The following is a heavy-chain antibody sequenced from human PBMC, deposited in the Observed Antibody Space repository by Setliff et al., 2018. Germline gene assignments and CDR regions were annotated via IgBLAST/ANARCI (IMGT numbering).Heavy chain of an antibody. CDR1: GGSVRSHY. J-gene: IGHJ4*02. D-gene: IGHD3-10*01. Sequence: LSLTCTVSGGSVRSHYWSWIRQPPGKELEWIGFIFYSGDTKSNPSLKSRVTMSVDTSKNQFSLKLSSVTAADTAVYYCARDWTYYGSGTYTRWFDYWGQGTLVTVSS. CDR2: IFYSGDT. CDR3: ARDWTYYGSGTYTRWFDY. V-gene: IGHV4-59*02.